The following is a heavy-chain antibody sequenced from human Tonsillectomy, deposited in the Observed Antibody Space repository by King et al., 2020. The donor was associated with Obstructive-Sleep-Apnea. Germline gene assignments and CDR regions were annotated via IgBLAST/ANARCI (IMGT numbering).Heavy chain of an antibody. CDR1: GFTVSSKY. CDR3: ARDLVMDV. D-gene: IGHD2-8*02. Sequence: VQLVESGGGLVQPGGSLRLSCAASGFTVSSKYMSWVRQAPGKGLEWVSVIYAGGSTYYADSVKGRFTISRDNSKNTVYLKMKSLRAEDTAVYFCARDLVMDVWGQGTTVTVSS. CDR2: IYAGGST. J-gene: IGHJ6*02. V-gene: IGHV3-66*01.